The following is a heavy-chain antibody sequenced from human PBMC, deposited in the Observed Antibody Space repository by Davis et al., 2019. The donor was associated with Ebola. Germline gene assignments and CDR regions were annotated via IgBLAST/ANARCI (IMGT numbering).Heavy chain of an antibody. V-gene: IGHV3-30*02. CDR1: GFTFSSHG. D-gene: IGHD3-3*01. J-gene: IGHJ3*02. CDR2: IWYDGSNK. CDR3: ANPAIFGKGGAFDI. Sequence: PGGSLRLSCAASGFTFSSHGMHWVRQAPGKGLEWVAMIWYDGSNKEYADSVRGRFTISRDNSKNTLYLQMGSLRAEDMAVYYCANPAIFGKGGAFDIWGQGTMVTVSS.